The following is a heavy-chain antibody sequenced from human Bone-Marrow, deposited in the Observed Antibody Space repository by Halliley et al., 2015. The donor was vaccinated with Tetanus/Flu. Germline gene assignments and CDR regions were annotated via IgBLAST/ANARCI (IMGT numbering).Heavy chain of an antibody. CDR2: MNPNGNT. D-gene: IGHD2-8*01. Sequence: QLVQSGAEVKKPGASVKVSCKASGYTFTSYHINWVRQATGQGLEWMGWMNPNGNTGYQQKFQGRVTMTSDTSISTAYMELSSLGAEGTGVYYWARGGYCTKGGCAFDDGGQGTLGTVSS. CDR1: GYTFTSYH. V-gene: IGHV1-8*01. CDR3: ARGGYCTKGGCAFDD. J-gene: IGHJ4*02.